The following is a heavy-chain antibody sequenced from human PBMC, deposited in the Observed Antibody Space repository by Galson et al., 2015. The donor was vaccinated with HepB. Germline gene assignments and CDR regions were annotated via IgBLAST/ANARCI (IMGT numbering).Heavy chain of an antibody. J-gene: IGHJ4*02. CDR1: GFTFNAYP. Sequence: SLRLSCAASGFTFNAYPMYWVRQASGQGLEYVSGIDSNGKKTHYADSVKGRVTISRDNSKNTLYLQMSSLRPEDTALYYCVKRGGTYFFDYWGQGTLVSVSS. CDR2: IDSNGKKT. D-gene: IGHD1-26*01. V-gene: IGHV3-64D*06. CDR3: VKRGGTYFFDY.